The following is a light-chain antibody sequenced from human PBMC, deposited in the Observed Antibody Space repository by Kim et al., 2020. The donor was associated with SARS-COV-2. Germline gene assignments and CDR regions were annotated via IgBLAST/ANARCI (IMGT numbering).Light chain of an antibody. CDR2: GAA. CDR1: QSDTDN. J-gene: IGKJ1*01. Sequence: TLSLCRGERDTLYCGASQSDTDNLAWYQQKPCQAPRRLIYGAATRATGIPDRFSGSGSGTDFTLTISRLEPEDFAVYYCQQYGASFGQATKVDIK. CDR3: QQYGAS. V-gene: IGKV3-20*01.